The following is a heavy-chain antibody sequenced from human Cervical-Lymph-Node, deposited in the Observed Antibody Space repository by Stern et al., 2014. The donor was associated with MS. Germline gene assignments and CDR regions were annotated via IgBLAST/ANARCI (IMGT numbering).Heavy chain of an antibody. CDR2: ISTDNGNT. Sequence: QVQLVESGAEVKKPGAAVKVSCKASGYTFTSHGISWMRQAPGQGLEWMGLISTDNGNTNYAQKFQGGVTLTTDTPTNTVYMELRSLESDDTAVYYCARLGRDYGDAFYFDHWGQGTLVTVSS. V-gene: IGHV1-18*01. D-gene: IGHD4-17*01. J-gene: IGHJ4*02. CDR1: GYTFTSHG. CDR3: ARLGRDYGDAFYFDH.